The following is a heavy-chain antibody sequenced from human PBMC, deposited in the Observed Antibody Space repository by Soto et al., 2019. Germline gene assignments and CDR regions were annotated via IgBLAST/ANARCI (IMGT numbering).Heavy chain of an antibody. CDR1: GFTFSTYS. CDR2: ISSSSSYT. CDR3: ARAPGYCSSTSCYLWYFDL. J-gene: IGHJ2*01. Sequence: GGSLRLSCAASGFTFSTYSMNWVRQAPGKGLEWVSSISSSSSYTYYADSVKGRFTISRDNAKNSLYLQMNSLRAEDTAVYYCARAPGYCSSTSCYLWYFDLWGRGTLVTVSS. V-gene: IGHV3-21*01. D-gene: IGHD2-2*01.